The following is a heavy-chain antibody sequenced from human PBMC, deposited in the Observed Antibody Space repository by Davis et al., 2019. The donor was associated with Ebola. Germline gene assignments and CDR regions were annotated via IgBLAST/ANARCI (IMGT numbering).Heavy chain of an antibody. CDR3: ARDSDDYSFDY. J-gene: IGHJ4*02. Sequence: GESLKISCAASGFSFSSYWMHWVRQAPGKGLVWVSRIKTDGSLTGYGDSVQGRFTISRDNAKNTLYLQMNSLRPEDTAVYYCARDSDDYSFDYWGQGTLVTVSS. D-gene: IGHD4-11*01. CDR1: GFSFSSYW. V-gene: IGHV3-74*01. CDR2: IKTDGSLT.